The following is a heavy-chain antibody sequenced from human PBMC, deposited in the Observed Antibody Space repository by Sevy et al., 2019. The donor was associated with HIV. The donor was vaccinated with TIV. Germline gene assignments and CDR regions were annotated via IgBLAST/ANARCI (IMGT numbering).Heavy chain of an antibody. CDR3: ARHVSSRPRDGYNYFDY. V-gene: IGHV4-59*08. CDR1: GGSISSYY. J-gene: IGHJ4*02. D-gene: IGHD5-12*01. Sequence: SETLSLTCTVSGGSISSYYWSWIRQPPGKGLEWIGYIYYIGSTNYNPSLKSRVTISVDTSKNQFSLKLSSVTAADTAVYYCARHVSSRPRDGYNYFDYWGQGTLVTVSS. CDR2: IYYIGST.